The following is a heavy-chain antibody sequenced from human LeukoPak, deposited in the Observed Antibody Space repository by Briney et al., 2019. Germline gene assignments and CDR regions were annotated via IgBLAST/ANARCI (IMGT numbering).Heavy chain of an antibody. Sequence: GGSLRLSCAASGFTFSSYSMNWVRQAPGKGLKWVSSISSSSSYIYYADSVKGRFTISRDNSKNSLYLQMNSLRTEDTALYYCAKDLDVAATGYGMDVWGQGTTVTVSS. CDR1: GFTFSSYS. J-gene: IGHJ6*02. V-gene: IGHV3-21*04. CDR2: ISSSSSYI. D-gene: IGHD2-15*01. CDR3: AKDLDVAATGYGMDV.